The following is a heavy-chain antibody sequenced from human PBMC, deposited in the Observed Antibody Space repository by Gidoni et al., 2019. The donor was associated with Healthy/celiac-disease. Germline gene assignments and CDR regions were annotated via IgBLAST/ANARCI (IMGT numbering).Heavy chain of an antibody. CDR3: ARGPSLLWFGELLF. Sequence: QVQLQQWGAGLLKPSETLSLTCAVSGGSFSGYYWSWIRQPPGKGLEWIGEINHSGSTNYNPSLKSRVTISVDTSKNQFSLKLSSVTAADTAVYYCARGPSLLWFGELLFWGQGTLVTVSS. CDR1: GGSFSGYY. CDR2: INHSGST. J-gene: IGHJ4*02. V-gene: IGHV4-34*01. D-gene: IGHD3-10*01.